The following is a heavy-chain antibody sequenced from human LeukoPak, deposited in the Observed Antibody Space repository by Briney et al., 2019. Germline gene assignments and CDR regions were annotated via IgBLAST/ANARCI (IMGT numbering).Heavy chain of an antibody. V-gene: IGHV3-23*01. D-gene: IGHD4-17*01. Sequence: PGGSLRLSCAASGFTFSSYAMSWVRQAPGKGLEWVSAISGSGGSTYYADSVKGRFTISRDNSKNTLYLQMHSLRAEDTAVYYCAKDRTVTSIFDYWGQGAMVTVSS. J-gene: IGHJ4*02. CDR1: GFTFSSYA. CDR3: AKDRTVTSIFDY. CDR2: ISGSGGST.